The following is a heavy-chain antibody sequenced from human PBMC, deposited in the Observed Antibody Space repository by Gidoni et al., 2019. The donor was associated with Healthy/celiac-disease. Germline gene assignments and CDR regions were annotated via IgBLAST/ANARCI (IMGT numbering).Heavy chain of an antibody. D-gene: IGHD1-7*01. Sequence: EVQLVQSGAEVKKPGEPLKISCKGSGYSFTSYWVGWVRQMPGKGLEWRGIISPRDSDTTYSPSVQGQVTISADKSISTAYLQWSSLKASDTAMYYCAALRWNYAPYFDYWGQGTLVTVSS. CDR2: ISPRDSDT. J-gene: IGHJ4*02. V-gene: IGHV5-51*03. CDR1: GYSFTSYW. CDR3: AALRWNYAPYFDY.